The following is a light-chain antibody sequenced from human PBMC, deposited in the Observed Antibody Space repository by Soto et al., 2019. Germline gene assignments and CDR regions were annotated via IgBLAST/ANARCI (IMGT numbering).Light chain of an antibody. CDR2: AAS. CDR1: QGISSY. Sequence: AIRMTQSPSSFSASTGDRVTITCRASQGISSYLAWYQQKPGKAPKLLVYAASTLQSGVPSRFSGSGSGTDFTLSISCLQSEDFATYYCQPYYSYPYTFGQGTQLEIK. CDR3: QPYYSYPYT. J-gene: IGKJ2*01. V-gene: IGKV1-8*01.